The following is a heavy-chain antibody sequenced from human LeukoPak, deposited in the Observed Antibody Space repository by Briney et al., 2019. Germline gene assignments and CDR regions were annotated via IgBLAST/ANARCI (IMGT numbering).Heavy chain of an antibody. CDR2: ISYDGSNK. CDR3: ARDQRGSSSGYGMDV. Sequence: SGGSLRLSCAASGFTFSSYGMHWVRQAPGKGLEWVAVISYDGSNKYYADSVKGRFTISRDNSKNTLYLQMNSLRAEDTAVYYCARDQRGSSSGYGMDVWGQGTTVTVSS. V-gene: IGHV3-30*03. J-gene: IGHJ6*02. D-gene: IGHD6-25*01. CDR1: GFTFSSYG.